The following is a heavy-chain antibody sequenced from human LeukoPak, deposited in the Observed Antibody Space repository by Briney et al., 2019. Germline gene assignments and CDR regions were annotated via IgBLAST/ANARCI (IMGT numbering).Heavy chain of an antibody. V-gene: IGHV3-73*01. CDR2: IRSKADNYAT. J-gene: IGHJ4*02. D-gene: IGHD6-13*01. Sequence: GGSLRLSCAASGFTFSDSAIHWVRQASGKGLEWVGRIRSKADNYATAYAASVKGRFTISRDDSKNTAYLQMNSLKTEDTAVYYCAKDRNSSSWYDVDYWGQGTLVTVSS. CDR3: AKDRNSSSWYDVDY. CDR1: GFTFSDSA.